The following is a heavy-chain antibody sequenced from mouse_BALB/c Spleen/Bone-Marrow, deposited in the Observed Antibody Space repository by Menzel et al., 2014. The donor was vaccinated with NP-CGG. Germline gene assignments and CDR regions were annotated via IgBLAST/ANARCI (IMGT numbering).Heavy chain of an antibody. J-gene: IGHJ2*01. CDR1: GYTFXSYY. D-gene: IGHD4-1*01. CDR2: IYPGNVNT. Sequence: QVQLQQSGPELVKPGASVRISCKAAGYTFXSYYIHWVKQRPGQGLEWIGWIYPGNVNTKYNEKFKGKATLTADKSSSTAYFLLSSLTSEDSAVYFCAREANWNFDYWGQGTTLTVSS. V-gene: IGHV1S56*01. CDR3: AREANWNFDY.